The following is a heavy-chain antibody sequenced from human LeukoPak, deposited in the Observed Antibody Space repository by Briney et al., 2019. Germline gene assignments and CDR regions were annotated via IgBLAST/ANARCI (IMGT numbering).Heavy chain of an antibody. V-gene: IGHV1-46*01. D-gene: IGHD2-15*01. J-gene: IGHJ5*02. CDR1: GYTFTSYY. CDR3: AREPWVVADRRSIWFDP. CDR2: INPSGGSA. Sequence: ASVKVSCTASGYTFTSYYMHWVRQAPGQGLEWMGIINPSGGSASYAQKFQGRVTMTRDTSTSTVYMELSSLRSEDTAGYYCAREPWVVADRRSIWFDPWGQGTLGTVSS.